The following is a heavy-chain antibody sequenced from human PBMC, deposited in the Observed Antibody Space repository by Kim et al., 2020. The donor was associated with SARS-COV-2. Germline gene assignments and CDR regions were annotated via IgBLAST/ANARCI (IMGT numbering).Heavy chain of an antibody. J-gene: IGHJ5*02. Sequence: SETLSLTCTVSGGSISSSSYYWGWIRQPPGKGLEWIGSIYYSGSTYYNPSLKSRVTISVDTSKNQFSLKLSSVTAADTAVYYCARRKVLLWFGESTNWFDPWGQGTLVTVSS. CDR3: ARRKVLLWFGESTNWFDP. CDR2: IYYSGST. V-gene: IGHV4-39*01. CDR1: GGSISSSSYY. D-gene: IGHD3-10*01.